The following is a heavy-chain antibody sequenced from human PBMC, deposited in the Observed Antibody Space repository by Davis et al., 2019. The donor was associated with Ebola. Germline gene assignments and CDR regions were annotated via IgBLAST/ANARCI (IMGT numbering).Heavy chain of an antibody. CDR1: GFTVSSNY. Sequence: LSLTCAASGFTVSSNYMSWVRQAPGKGLEWVSVIYSGGSTYYADSVKGRFTISRHNSKNTLYLQMNSLRAEDTAVYYCARHSSGWYADAFDIWGQGTMVTVSS. V-gene: IGHV3-53*04. CDR2: IYSGGST. D-gene: IGHD6-19*01. J-gene: IGHJ3*02. CDR3: ARHSSGWYADAFDI.